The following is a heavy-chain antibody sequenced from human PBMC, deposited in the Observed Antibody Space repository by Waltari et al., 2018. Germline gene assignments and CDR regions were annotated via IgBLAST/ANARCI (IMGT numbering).Heavy chain of an antibody. CDR1: GFTFTYYS. V-gene: IGHV3-30-3*01. J-gene: IGHJ4*02. CDR2: VSCEGNNK. D-gene: IGHD6-13*01. CDR3: VRGGRLATAAPDY. Sequence: QVQLVEPGGGVVQLGRSLRLSCAASGFTFTYYSMHWVRQAPGKGLEGVALVSCEGNNKYCADSMTGRFTISRDNSKNTLCLQMDNLTPEDTGVYFCVRGGRLATAAPDYWGQGTLVTVSS.